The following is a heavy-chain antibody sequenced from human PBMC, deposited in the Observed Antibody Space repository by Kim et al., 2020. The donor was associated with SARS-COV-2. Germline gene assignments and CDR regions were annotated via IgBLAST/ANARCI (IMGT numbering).Heavy chain of an antibody. CDR3: ARGWYGILTGWAFDY. J-gene: IGHJ4*02. Sequence: SETLSLTCAVYGGSFSGYYWSWIRQPPGKGLEWIGEINHSGSTNYNPSLKSRVTISVDTSKNQFSLKLSSVTAADTAVYYCARGWYGILTGWAFDYWGRGTLVSVSS. V-gene: IGHV4-34*01. D-gene: IGHD3-9*01. CDR1: GGSFSGYY. CDR2: INHSGST.